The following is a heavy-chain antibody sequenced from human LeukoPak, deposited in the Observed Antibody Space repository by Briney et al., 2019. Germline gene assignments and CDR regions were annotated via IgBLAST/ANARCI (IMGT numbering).Heavy chain of an antibody. D-gene: IGHD4/OR15-4a*01. J-gene: IGHJ5*02. V-gene: IGHV4-59*01. CDR3: ARLNNWFDP. CDR2: INYIGST. CDR1: GDSITTYY. Sequence: SETLSLTCTVSGDSITTYYWSWIRQSPGKGLEWIGYINYIGSTNYNPSLKNRVTISADISKSQFSLRLRSVTAADTAVYFCARLNNWFDPWGQGTLVTVSS.